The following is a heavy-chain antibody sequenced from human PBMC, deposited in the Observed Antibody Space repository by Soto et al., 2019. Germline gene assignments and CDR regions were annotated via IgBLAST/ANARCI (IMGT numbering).Heavy chain of an antibody. V-gene: IGHV1-18*01. CDR3: ARRSRQQDWYYYNGMDV. D-gene: IGHD6-13*01. CDR2: ISAYNGNT. Sequence: QVQLVQSGAEVKKPGASVKVSCKASGYTFISYGISWVRQAPGQGLEWMGWISAYNGNTNYAQKLQGRVTMTTDTSTSTAYMELRSLRSDDTAVYYCARRSRQQDWYYYNGMDVWGQGTTVTVSS. CDR1: GYTFISYG. J-gene: IGHJ6*02.